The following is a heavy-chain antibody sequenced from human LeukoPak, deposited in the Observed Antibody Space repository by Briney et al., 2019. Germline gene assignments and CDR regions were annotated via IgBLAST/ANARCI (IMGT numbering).Heavy chain of an antibody. Sequence: PGGSLRLSCAASGFTVSSNYMSWVRQAPGKGLEWVSVIYSGGSTYYADSVKGRFTISRDNSKNTLYLQMNSLRAEDTAVYYCVRFPYYDSSGYKSWGQGTLVTVSS. CDR3: VRFPYYDSSGYKS. D-gene: IGHD3-22*01. CDR1: GFTVSSNY. J-gene: IGHJ5*02. V-gene: IGHV3-66*01. CDR2: IYSGGST.